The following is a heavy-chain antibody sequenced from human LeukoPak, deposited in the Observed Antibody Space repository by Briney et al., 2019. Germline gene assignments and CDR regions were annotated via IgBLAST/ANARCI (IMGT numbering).Heavy chain of an antibody. CDR1: GGTFSSYT. CDR3: ARDDPITCSSTSCYENWFDH. V-gene: IGHV1-69*04. D-gene: IGHD2-2*01. J-gene: IGHJ5*02. Sequence: GASVKVSCKASGGTFSSYTISWVRQAPGQGLEWMGRIIPILGIANYAQKFQGRVTITADKSTGTAYMELSSLRSEDTAVYYCARDDPITCSSTSCYENWFDHWGQGTLVTVSS. CDR2: IIPILGIA.